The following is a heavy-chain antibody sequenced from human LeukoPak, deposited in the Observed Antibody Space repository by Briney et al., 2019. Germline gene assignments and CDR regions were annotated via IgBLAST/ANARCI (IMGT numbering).Heavy chain of an antibody. V-gene: IGHV3-53*01. D-gene: IGHD4/OR15-4a*01. J-gene: IGHJ4*02. CDR3: ARRAGAYSHPYDY. CDR2: IYSAGNT. CDR1: GFTVSSNS. Sequence: GGSLRLSCTVSGFTVSSNSMSWVRQAPGKGLEWVSFIYSAGNTHYSDSVKGRFTISIDNSKNTLYLQMNSLRAEDTAVYYCARRAGAYSHPYDYWGQETLVTVSS.